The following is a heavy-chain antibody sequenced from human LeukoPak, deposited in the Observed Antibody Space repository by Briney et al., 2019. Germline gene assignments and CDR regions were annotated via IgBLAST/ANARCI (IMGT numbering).Heavy chain of an antibody. CDR2: IYYSGST. V-gene: IGHV4-38-2*01. J-gene: IGHJ4*02. CDR3: ARRRWGSSNVDY. CDR1: GFSISSGYF. Sequence: KASETLSLTCAVSGFSISSGYFWAWIRPSPGKGLEWVGCIYYSGSTYYNPSLKSRVTTSIDTSKNQFSLKVNSVTAADTAVYYCARRRWGSSNVDYWGQGTLVTVSS. D-gene: IGHD7-27*01.